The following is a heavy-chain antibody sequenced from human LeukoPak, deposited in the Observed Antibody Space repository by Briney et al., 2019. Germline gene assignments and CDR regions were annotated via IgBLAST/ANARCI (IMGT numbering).Heavy chain of an antibody. D-gene: IGHD6-13*01. CDR3: ARRVADSWYFDY. Sequence: GESLKISCRGSGYSFTTYWIGWVRQMPGKGLEWMGIIYPGDSDTRYSPSFQGQVTISADKSISTAYLQCSSLKASDTAIYYCARRVADSWYFDYWGQGTLVTVSS. J-gene: IGHJ4*02. V-gene: IGHV5-51*01. CDR1: GYSFTTYW. CDR2: IYPGDSDT.